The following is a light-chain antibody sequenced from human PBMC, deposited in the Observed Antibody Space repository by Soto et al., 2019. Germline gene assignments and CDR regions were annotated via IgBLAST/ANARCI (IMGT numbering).Light chain of an antibody. CDR2: EVS. CDR3: SSYTSSSTLRV. V-gene: IGLV2-14*01. Sequence: QSALTQPASVSGSPGQSITISCTGTSSDIGRYHYVSWYQHHPGKAPKLMIYEVSNRPSGVSNRFSGSKSGNTASLTISGLQAEDEADYYCSSYTSSSTLRVFGGGTKVTVL. CDR1: SSDIGRYHY. J-gene: IGLJ2*01.